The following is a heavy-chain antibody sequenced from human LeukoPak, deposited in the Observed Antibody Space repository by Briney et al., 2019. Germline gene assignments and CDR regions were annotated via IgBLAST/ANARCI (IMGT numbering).Heavy chain of an antibody. CDR2: ISSSSSTI. Sequence: PGGSLRLSCAASGFTFSSYSMNWVRQAPGRGLEWVSYISSSSSTIYYADSVKGRFTISRDNAKNSLYLQMNSLGAEDTAVYYCARGLGLLGTQGNFDYWGQGTLVTVSS. V-gene: IGHV3-48*01. CDR3: ARGLGLLGTQGNFDY. J-gene: IGHJ4*02. CDR1: GFTFSSYS. D-gene: IGHD7-27*01.